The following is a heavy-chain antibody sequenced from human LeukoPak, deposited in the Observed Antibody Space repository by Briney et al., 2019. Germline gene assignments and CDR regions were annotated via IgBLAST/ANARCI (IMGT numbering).Heavy chain of an antibody. D-gene: IGHD2-21*01. CDR1: GGSISSGDYY. Sequence: SETLSLTCTVSGGSISSGDYYWSWIRQPPGKGLEWIGYIYYSGSTYYNPSLKSRVTISVDTSKNQFSLKLSSVTAADTAVYYCARVVVTPLYYFDYWGQGTLVTVSS. CDR2: IYYSGST. V-gene: IGHV4-30-4*01. CDR3: ARVVVTPLYYFDY. J-gene: IGHJ4*02.